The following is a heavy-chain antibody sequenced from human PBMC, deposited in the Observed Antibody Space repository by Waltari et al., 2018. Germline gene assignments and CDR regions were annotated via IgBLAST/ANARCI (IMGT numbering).Heavy chain of an antibody. J-gene: IGHJ4*02. V-gene: IGHV3-74*01. Sequence: EVQLVESGGGLVQPGGSLRLSCAASGITFSRYWMHWVRQAPRKGLVWVSRINSDGSSTSYADSVKGRFTISRDNAKNTLYLQMNSLRAEDTAVYYCATCYYYDSSGNYYVSDYWGQGTLVTVSS. CDR1: GITFSRYW. CDR3: ATCYYYDSSGNYYVSDY. D-gene: IGHD3-22*01. CDR2: INSDGSST.